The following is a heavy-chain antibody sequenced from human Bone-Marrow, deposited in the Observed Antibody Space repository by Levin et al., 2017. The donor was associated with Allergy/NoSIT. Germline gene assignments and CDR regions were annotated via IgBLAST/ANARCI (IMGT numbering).Heavy chain of an antibody. CDR1: GFTFSSSW. CDR2: IKGDGSTT. J-gene: IGHJ4*02. CDR3: VRDLYGRDDH. Sequence: AGGSLRLSCVASGFTFSSSWMHWVRQAPGKGLVWLSHIKGDGSTTTYADSVKGRFTISRDNAKNTLYLQMNSLSAEDTAVYYCVRDLYGRDDHWGQGTLVTVSS. D-gene: IGHD2-2*02. V-gene: IGHV3-74*03.